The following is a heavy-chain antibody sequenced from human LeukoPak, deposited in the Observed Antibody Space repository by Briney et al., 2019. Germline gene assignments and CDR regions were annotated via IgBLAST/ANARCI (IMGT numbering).Heavy chain of an antibody. CDR3: AREGFGRGFDY. V-gene: IGHV1-2*02. CDR1: GYTFTGYY. D-gene: IGHD3-3*01. CDR2: INPNSGGT. Sequence: ASVKVSCKASGYTFTGYYMHWVRQAPGQGLEWMGWINPNSGGTSYAQKFQGRVTMTRDTSISTAYMELSSLRSDDTAVYYCAREGFGRGFDYWGQGTLVTVSS. J-gene: IGHJ4*02.